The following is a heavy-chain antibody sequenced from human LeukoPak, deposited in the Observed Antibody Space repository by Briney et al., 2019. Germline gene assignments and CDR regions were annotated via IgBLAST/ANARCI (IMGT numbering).Heavy chain of an antibody. CDR3: ARARDDFWSGYSYYYYYYMDV. J-gene: IGHJ6*03. CDR2: IYPSGST. D-gene: IGHD3-3*01. V-gene: IGHV4-4*09. Sequence: SETLSLTCTVSGGSITTYYWNWIRQPPGKGLEWIGCIYPSGSTNYNPSLKSRVTISVDTSRNQFSLKLSSVTAADTAVYYCARARDDFWSGYSYYYYYYMDVWGKGTTVTVSS. CDR1: GGSITTYY.